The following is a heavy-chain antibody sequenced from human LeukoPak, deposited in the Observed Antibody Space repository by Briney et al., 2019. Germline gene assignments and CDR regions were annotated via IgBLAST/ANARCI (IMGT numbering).Heavy chain of an antibody. CDR3: ARGRFGVTMIVALHY. J-gene: IGHJ4*02. CDR1: GGTFSSYA. D-gene: IGHD3-22*01. Sequence: VASVKVSRKASGGTFSSYAISWVRQAPGQGLEWMGGIIPIFGTANYAQKFQGRVTITTDESTSTAYMELSSLRSEDTAVYYCARGRFGVTMIVALHYWGQGTLVTVSS. CDR2: IIPIFGTA. V-gene: IGHV1-69*05.